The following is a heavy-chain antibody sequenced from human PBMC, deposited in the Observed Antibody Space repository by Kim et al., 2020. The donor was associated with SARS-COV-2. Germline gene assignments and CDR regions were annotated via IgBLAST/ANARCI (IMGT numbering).Heavy chain of an antibody. CDR3: AREDSSKVTTFDS. J-gene: IGHJ4*02. CDR1: GYIFTSYI. V-gene: IGHV1-3*01. D-gene: IGHD4-17*01. Sequence: ASVKVSCKASGYIFTSYIIHWVRQAPGQRLEWMGSINAGNDNTKYSQRFQGRVTFTRDTSASTVYMELTGLGSEDTSVYYCAREDSSKVTTFDSWGQGTLVTVSS. CDR2: INAGNDNT.